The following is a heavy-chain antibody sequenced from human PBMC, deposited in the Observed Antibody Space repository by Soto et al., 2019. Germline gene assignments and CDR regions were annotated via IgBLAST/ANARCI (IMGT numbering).Heavy chain of an antibody. CDR3: VRERGLSSFYGMDV. D-gene: IGHD3-10*01. CDR2: ITSSSGHI. CDR1: GFTLTTYT. V-gene: IGHV3-21*01. J-gene: IGHJ6*02. Sequence: GGSLRLSCEASGFTLTTYTMNWVRQASGKGLEWVSSITSSSGHIYYADSVKGRFTISRDNARNSLYLQMNSLRAEDTAVYYCVRERGLSSFYGMDVWGQGTTVT.